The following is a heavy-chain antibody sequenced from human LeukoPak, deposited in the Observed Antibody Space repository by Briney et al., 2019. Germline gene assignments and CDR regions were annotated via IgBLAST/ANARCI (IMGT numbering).Heavy chain of an antibody. CDR2: INHSGST. CDR3: AREVGLGMYNWFDP. J-gene: IGHJ5*02. Sequence: SETLSLTCTVSGGSISNYYWYWIRQPPGKGLECIGYINHSGSTNYNPSLKSRVTISVDTSKNQFSLKLRSVTAADTAVYYCAREVGLGMYNWFDPWGQGTLVTVSS. D-gene: IGHD3-16*01. V-gene: IGHV4-59*01. CDR1: GGSISNYY.